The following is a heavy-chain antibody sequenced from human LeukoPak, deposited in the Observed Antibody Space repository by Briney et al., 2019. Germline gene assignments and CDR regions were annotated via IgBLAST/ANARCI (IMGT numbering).Heavy chain of an antibody. J-gene: IGHJ3*02. CDR1: GGSFSGYY. Sequence: SETLSLTCAVYGGSFSGYYWSWIRQPPGKGLEWIGEINHSGSTNYNPSLKSRVTISVDTSKSQFSLKLSSVTAADTAVYYCARPSYGSGSDAFDIWGQGTMVTVSS. CDR3: ARPSYGSGSDAFDI. V-gene: IGHV4-34*01. CDR2: INHSGST. D-gene: IGHD3-10*01.